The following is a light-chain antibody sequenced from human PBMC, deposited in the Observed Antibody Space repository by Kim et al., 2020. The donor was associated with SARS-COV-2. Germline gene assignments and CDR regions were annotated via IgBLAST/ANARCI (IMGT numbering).Light chain of an antibody. CDR3: QQYNSYWT. CDR2: KAS. Sequence: AASVGDRVTITCRARQSISSCVAWYQQKPGKAPKLLIYKASSLESGVPSRFSGSGSGTEFTLTISSLQPDDFATYYCQQYNSYWTFGQGTKVDIK. V-gene: IGKV1-5*03. CDR1: QSISSC. J-gene: IGKJ1*01.